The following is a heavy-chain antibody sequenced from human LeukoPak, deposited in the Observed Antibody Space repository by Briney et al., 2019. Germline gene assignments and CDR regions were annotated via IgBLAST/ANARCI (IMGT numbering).Heavy chain of an antibody. D-gene: IGHD1-26*01. J-gene: IGHJ4*02. V-gene: IGHV3-30*02. CDR2: ISYDGNNK. CDR3: AKRGYSGSYYYLDY. CDR1: GFTFSGYG. Sequence: GGSLRLSCAASGFTFSGYGMHWVRQAPGKGLEWVAFISYDGNNKYYADSVKGRFTISRDNSKNTLNLQMNSLRPEDPAMYYCAKRGYSGSYYYLDYWGQGTLVTVSS.